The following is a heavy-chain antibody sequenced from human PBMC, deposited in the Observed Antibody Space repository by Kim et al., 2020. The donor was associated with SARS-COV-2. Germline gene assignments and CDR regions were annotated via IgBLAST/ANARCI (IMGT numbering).Heavy chain of an antibody. CDR3: VRAGWGYCSGGRCNSGGYFDN. V-gene: IGHV3-74*01. J-gene: IGHJ4*02. CDR1: GFTFSTYW. Sequence: GGSLRLSCAASGFTFSTYWMHWVRQAPGKGLVWVARINGDGSSTVYADSVKGRFTISRDNAKNTVYLQMNSLRAEDTAVYYCVRAGWGYCSGGRCNSGGYFDNRGQGTLVTVSS. D-gene: IGHD2-15*01. CDR2: INGDGSST.